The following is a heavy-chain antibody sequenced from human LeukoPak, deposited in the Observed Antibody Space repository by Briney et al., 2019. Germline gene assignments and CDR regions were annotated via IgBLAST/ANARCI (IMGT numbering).Heavy chain of an antibody. J-gene: IGHJ6*02. D-gene: IGHD3-10*01. Sequence: SETLSLTCTVSGGSISSSSYYWGWIRQPPGKGLEWIGSIYYSGSTYYNPSLKSRVTISVDTSKNQFSLKLSSVTAADTAVYYCARITMVRGVRSYYGMDVWGQGTTVTVSS. V-gene: IGHV4-39*07. CDR3: ARITMVRGVRSYYGMDV. CDR2: IYYSGST. CDR1: GGSISSSSYY.